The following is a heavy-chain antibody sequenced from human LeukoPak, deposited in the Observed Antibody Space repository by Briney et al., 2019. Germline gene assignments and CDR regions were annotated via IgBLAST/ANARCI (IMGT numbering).Heavy chain of an antibody. V-gene: IGHV4-61*02. J-gene: IGHJ5*02. CDR3: ARKFRGVIGWFDP. D-gene: IGHD3-10*01. CDR1: DGSISSGSYY. CDR2: IYTSGST. Sequence: PSQTLSLTCTVSDGSISSGSYYWSWIRQPAGKGLEWIGRIYTSGSTNYNPSLKSRVTISVDTSKNQFSLKLSSVTAADTAVYYCARKFRGVIGWFDPWGQGTLVTVSS.